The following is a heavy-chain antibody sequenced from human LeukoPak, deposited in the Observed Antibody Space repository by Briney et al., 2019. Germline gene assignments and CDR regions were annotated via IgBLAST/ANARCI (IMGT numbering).Heavy chain of an antibody. Sequence: GGSLRLSCAVSDFNVIPNYMTWVRRAPGKGLECISVIHSNDDTYHAASVRGRFTISRDTSNYMLYLQMNSLRAEDTAVYFCTRGHAAMGEHWGQGILVTVSS. CDR2: IHSNDDT. CDR1: DFNVIPNY. D-gene: IGHD5-18*01. V-gene: IGHV3-53*01. J-gene: IGHJ4*02. CDR3: TRGHAAMGEH.